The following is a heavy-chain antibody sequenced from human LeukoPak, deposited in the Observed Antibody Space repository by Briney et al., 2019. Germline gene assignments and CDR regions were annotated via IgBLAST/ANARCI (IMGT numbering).Heavy chain of an antibody. V-gene: IGHV3-7*03. CDR1: GFTFSSYW. J-gene: IGHJ4*02. CDR3: ARDQYDTWSRRGNFDS. D-gene: IGHD3-3*01. CDR2: IKRDGSEK. Sequence: PGGSLRLSCAASGFTFSSYWMSWVHQAPGKGLEWVANIKRDGSEKNYVDSVKGRFTISRDNTKNSLYLQMNSLRAEDTAVFYCARDQYDTWSRRGNFDSWGQGTLVIVSS.